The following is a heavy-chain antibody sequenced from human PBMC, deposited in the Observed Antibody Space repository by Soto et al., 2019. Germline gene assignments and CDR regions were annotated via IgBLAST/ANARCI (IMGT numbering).Heavy chain of an antibody. J-gene: IGHJ6*02. CDR3: AKNGQPPYYYYGMDV. V-gene: IGHV1-18*01. CDR2: ISGYNGDT. Sequence: ASVKVSCKASGYTFTRYGISWVRQAPGQGLEWMGWISGYNGDTKYAQKFRGRVTMTVDTSTTTAYMELRSLTSDDRAVYYCAKNGQPPYYYYGMDVWGQGTTVTVSS. D-gene: IGHD2-8*01. CDR1: GYTFTRYG.